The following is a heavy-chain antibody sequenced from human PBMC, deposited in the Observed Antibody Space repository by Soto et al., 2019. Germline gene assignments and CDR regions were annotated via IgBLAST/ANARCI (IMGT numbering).Heavy chain of an antibody. Sequence: GGSLRLSCAASGFTFDDYGMSWVRQAPGKGLEWVSAISWNGGSTGYGDSWKGRFTISRDNAKNSLYLQMNSLRAEDTALYHCARGKLSSARENAFDIWGQGTTVTVSS. CDR2: ISWNGGST. J-gene: IGHJ3*02. V-gene: IGHV3-20*01. CDR3: ARGKLSSARENAFDI. D-gene: IGHD1-7*01. CDR1: GFTFDDYG.